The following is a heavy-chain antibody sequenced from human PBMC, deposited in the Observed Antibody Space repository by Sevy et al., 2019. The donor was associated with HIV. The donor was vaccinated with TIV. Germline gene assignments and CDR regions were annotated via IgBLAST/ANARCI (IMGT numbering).Heavy chain of an antibody. D-gene: IGHD3-3*01. CDR1: GGSFSGFS. CDR3: ARVVSGVDGPISIYNY. V-gene: IGHV4-34*01. Sequence: SQTLSLTCAVCGGSFSGFSWSWIRQPPGKGLEWIGEINNGGSVNYNPSLKSRVTITINTPNNQLSLNLTSVTATDTAVYYCARVVSGVDGPISIYNYWGQGTLVTVSS. J-gene: IGHJ4*02. CDR2: INNGGSV.